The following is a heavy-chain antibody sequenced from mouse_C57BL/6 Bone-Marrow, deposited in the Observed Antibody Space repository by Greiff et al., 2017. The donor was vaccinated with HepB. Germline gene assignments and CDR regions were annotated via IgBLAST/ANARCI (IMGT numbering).Heavy chain of an antibody. CDR2: IYPRSGNT. CDR1: GYTFTSYG. J-gene: IGHJ4*01. CDR3: ARCFYAMDY. Sequence: VKLVESGAELARPGASVKLSCKASGYTFTSYGISWVKQSTGQGLEWIGEIYPRSGNTYYNEKFKGKATLTADKSSSTAYMELRSLTSEDSAVYFCARCFYAMDYWGQGTSVTVSS. V-gene: IGHV1-81*01.